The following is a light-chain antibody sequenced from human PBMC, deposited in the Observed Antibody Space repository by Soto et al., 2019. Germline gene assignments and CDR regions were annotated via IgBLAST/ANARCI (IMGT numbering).Light chain of an antibody. J-gene: IGKJ1*01. CDR3: QQYNRYSTLT. CDR1: QSVRNW. Sequence: IHLTHSPSTRSSSVVDIVTMTSRASQSVRNWLAWYRQKPGRAPEVLVWAASSLQRGVPSRFSGSGSGTEFTLTISSLQPDDFATYYCQQYNRYSTLTFGQGTKVDIK. CDR2: AAS. V-gene: IGKV1-5*01.